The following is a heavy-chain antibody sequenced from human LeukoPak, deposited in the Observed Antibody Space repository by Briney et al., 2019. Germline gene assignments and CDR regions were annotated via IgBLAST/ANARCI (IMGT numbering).Heavy chain of an antibody. D-gene: IGHD6-13*01. Sequence: GGSLRLSCAASGFTFSSYAMSWVRQAPGKGLEWVSAISGSGGSTYYADSVKGRFTISRDNSKNTLYLQMNSMRAEDTAVYHCAKVGIAAAGYDYWGQGTLVTVSS. CDR1: GFTFSSYA. J-gene: IGHJ4*02. CDR2: ISGSGGST. CDR3: AKVGIAAAGYDY. V-gene: IGHV3-23*01.